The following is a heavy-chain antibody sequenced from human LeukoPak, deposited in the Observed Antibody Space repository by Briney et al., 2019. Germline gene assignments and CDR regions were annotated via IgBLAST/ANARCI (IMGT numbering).Heavy chain of an antibody. D-gene: IGHD3-22*01. CDR1: GYTFTGYY. CDR3: ARDFDDYYDSSYFDY. J-gene: IGHJ4*02. CDR2: INPNSGGT. V-gene: IGHV1-2*02. Sequence: ASVKVSCKASGYTFTGYYMHWVRQAPGQGLEWMGWINPNSGGTNYAQKFQGRVTITTDESTSTAYMELSSLRSEDTAVYYCARDFDDYYDSSYFDYWGQGTLVTVSS.